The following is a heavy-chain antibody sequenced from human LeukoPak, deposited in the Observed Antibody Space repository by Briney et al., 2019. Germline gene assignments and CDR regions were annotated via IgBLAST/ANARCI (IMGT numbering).Heavy chain of an antibody. V-gene: IGHV3-48*03. CDR1: GFTFSSYE. D-gene: IGHD3-16*01. CDR2: ITGSGRSI. J-gene: IGHJ4*02. Sequence: PGGSLRLSCAASGFTFSSYEMNWVRQAPGKGLEWVAYITGSGRSIYYPDSVKGRFTVSRDNAKNSLFLQMNSLRPEDTALYYCAREGADDNFGFWGQGTLVTVSS. CDR3: AREGADDNFGF.